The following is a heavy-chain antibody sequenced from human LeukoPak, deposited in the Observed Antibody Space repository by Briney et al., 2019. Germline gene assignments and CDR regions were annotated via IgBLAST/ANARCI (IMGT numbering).Heavy chain of an antibody. V-gene: IGHV1-46*03. J-gene: IGHJ2*01. D-gene: IGHD2-2*01. CDR3: ARVNEYQLLSTYWYFDL. Sequence: ASVKVSCKASGGTFTSYYMHWVRQAPGQGLEWMGIINPSGGSTSYAQKFQGRVTMTRDTSTSTVYMELSSLRSEDTAVYYCARVNEYQLLSTYWYFDLWGRGTLVTVSS. CDR2: INPSGGST. CDR1: GGTFTSYY.